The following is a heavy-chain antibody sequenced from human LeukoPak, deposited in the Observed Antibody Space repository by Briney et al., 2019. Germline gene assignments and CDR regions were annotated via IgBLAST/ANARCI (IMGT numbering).Heavy chain of an antibody. V-gene: IGHV6-1*01. Sequence: SQTVSLTCAISGYSVSSNSAAWNWIRQSPSRGLEWLGRTYYRCKWFEGYALSVKSRITINPDTSTNTFSLQLNSVTPEDTAVYNCARVGLDFWSGYSSFDYWGQGTLVTVSS. CDR2: TYYRCKWFE. J-gene: IGHJ4*02. D-gene: IGHD3-3*01. CDR3: ARVGLDFWSGYSSFDY. CDR1: GYSVSSNSAA.